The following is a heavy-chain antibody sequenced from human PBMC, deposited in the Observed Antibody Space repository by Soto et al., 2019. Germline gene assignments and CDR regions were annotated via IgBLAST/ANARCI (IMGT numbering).Heavy chain of an antibody. J-gene: IGHJ4*02. Sequence: SETLSLTCTVSGGSISSGGYYWSWIRQHPGKGLEWIGYIYYSGSTYYNPSLKSRVTISVDTSKNQFSLKLSSVTAADTAVYYCARVGAPFMVYATTFDYWGQGTLVTVSS. D-gene: IGHD2-8*01. CDR1: GGSISSGGYY. CDR3: ARVGAPFMVYATTFDY. CDR2: IYYSGST. V-gene: IGHV4-31*03.